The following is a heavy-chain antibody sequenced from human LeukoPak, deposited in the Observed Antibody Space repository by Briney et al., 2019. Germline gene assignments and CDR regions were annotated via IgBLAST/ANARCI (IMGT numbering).Heavy chain of an antibody. D-gene: IGHD3-3*01. CDR1: GGSISSYS. V-gene: IGHV4-4*07. CDR2: VYTSGST. J-gene: IGHJ4*02. Sequence: SETLSLTCTVSGGSISSYSWSWIRQPAEEGLEWIGRVYTSGSTNYYPSHKSRVTMSVDTSKNQFSLKLSSVTAADTAVYYCASESGYYSHDYWGQGTLVTVSS. CDR3: ASESGYYSHDY.